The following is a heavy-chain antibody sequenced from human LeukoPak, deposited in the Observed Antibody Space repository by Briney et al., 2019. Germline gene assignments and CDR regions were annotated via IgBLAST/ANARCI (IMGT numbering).Heavy chain of an antibody. V-gene: IGHV4-34*01. CDR1: GGSFSGYY. J-gene: IGHJ5*02. CDR3: ARGLQLVRHWFDP. Sequence: ASETLSLTCAVYGGSFSGYYWSWIRQPPEKGLEWIGEINHSGSTNYNPSLKSRVTISVDTSKNQFSLKLSSVTAADTAVYYCARGLQLVRHWFDPWGQGTLVTVSS. D-gene: IGHD6-13*01. CDR2: INHSGST.